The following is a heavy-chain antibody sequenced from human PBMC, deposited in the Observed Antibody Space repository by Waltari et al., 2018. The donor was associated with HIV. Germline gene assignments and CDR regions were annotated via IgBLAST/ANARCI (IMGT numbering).Heavy chain of an antibody. CDR2: IYPGDSDT. J-gene: IGHJ5*02. CDR3: ARLNPSAVDGNVNYFDP. V-gene: IGHV5-51*01. Sequence: EVQLVQSGAEVKKPGESLKISCKGSGYSFTNYWIGWVRQTPGKGLEWMGIIYPGDSDTRYSPYFQGQVTISADKSITTAYLQWSSLKASDTAMYYCARLNPSAVDGNVNYFDPWGQGTLVTVSS. CDR1: GYSFTNYW. D-gene: IGHD6-13*01.